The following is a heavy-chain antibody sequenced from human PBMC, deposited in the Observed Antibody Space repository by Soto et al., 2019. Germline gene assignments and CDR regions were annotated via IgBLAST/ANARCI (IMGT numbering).Heavy chain of an antibody. CDR1: GYTFTSYG. CDR2: INPYNGNT. J-gene: IGHJ4*02. Sequence: QVQLVQSGAEVKKPGASVKVSCKASGYTFTSYGISWVRQAPGQGLEWMGWINPYNGNTKYAQKLQGRVTMTTDTSTSTASMELTLLRSDDTAVYYCARDAAVGLFDYWGQGTLVTVSS. D-gene: IGHD1-26*01. CDR3: ARDAAVGLFDY. V-gene: IGHV1-18*01.